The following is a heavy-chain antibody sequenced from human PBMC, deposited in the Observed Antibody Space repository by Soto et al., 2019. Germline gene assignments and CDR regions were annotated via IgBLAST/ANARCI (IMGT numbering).Heavy chain of an antibody. CDR1: GFTFSSYG. CDR3: AKDGLRAVAGCFDY. Sequence: PGGSLSLSCAASGFTFSSYGMHWVRQAPGKGLEWVAVISYDGSNKYYADSVKGRFTITRDNSKNTLYLQMNSLRAEDTAVYYCAKDGLRAVAGCFDYWGQGTLVTVSS. CDR2: ISYDGSNK. V-gene: IGHV3-30*18. D-gene: IGHD6-19*01. J-gene: IGHJ4*02.